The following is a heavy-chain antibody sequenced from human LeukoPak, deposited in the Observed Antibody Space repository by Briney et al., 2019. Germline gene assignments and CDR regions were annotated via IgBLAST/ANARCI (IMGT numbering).Heavy chain of an antibody. J-gene: IGHJ4*02. CDR1: GGSISSYY. V-gene: IGHV4-59*08. Sequence: PSETLSLTCTVSGGSISSYYWSWIRQPPGKGLEWIGYIYYSGRTKYSPSLKSRVTISVDTSKNQFSLKLSSVTAADTAVYYCARTTSLAYTVTTHYFDYWGQGTLVTVSS. D-gene: IGHD4-17*01. CDR3: ARTTSLAYTVTTHYFDY. CDR2: IYYSGRT.